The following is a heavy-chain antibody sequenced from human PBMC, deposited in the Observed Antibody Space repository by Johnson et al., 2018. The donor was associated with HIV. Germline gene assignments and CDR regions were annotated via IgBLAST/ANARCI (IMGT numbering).Heavy chain of an antibody. D-gene: IGHD7-27*01. CDR1: GFTFDDYG. CDR3: AKDVNWGLGGAFDI. CDR2: ISWNSGSI. J-gene: IGHJ3*02. Sequence: VQLVESGGTVIRPGGSLRLSCAASGFTFDDYGMSWVHQAPGKGLEWVSGISWNSGSIGYADSVKGRFTISRDNAKNSLYLQMNSLRAEDMALYYCAKDVNWGLGGAFDIWGQGTMVTVSS. V-gene: IGHV3-20*04.